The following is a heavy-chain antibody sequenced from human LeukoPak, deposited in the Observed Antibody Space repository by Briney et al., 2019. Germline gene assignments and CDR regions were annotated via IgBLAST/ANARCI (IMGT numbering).Heavy chain of an antibody. CDR3: ARGGGATLARY. Sequence: GGSLRLSCAASGFTFSSYWMSWVRQARGKALEWAANIKQDGSEKYYVDSVKGRFTISRDNAKNSLYLQMNSLRAEDTAVYYCARGGGATLARYWGQGTLVTVSS. V-gene: IGHV3-7*01. J-gene: IGHJ4*02. CDR1: GFTFSSYW. CDR2: IKQDGSEK. D-gene: IGHD1-26*01.